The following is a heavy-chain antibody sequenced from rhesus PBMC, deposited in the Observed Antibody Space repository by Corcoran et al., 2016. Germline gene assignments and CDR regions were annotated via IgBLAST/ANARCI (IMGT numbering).Heavy chain of an antibody. Sequence: QVQLQESGPAVVKPSDTLSLTCAVSGGPISSRNCWTGICQSPGKGLKWIGGLYCSGGRTEYTPSLKSRVTISIDTSKNQFSLKLTSVTAADTAVYCCARVGSGTDWGQGVLVTVSS. CDR2: LYCSGGRT. CDR1: GGPISSRNC. D-gene: IGHD2-27*01. CDR3: ARVGSGTD. J-gene: IGHJ4*01. V-gene: IGHV4-93*02.